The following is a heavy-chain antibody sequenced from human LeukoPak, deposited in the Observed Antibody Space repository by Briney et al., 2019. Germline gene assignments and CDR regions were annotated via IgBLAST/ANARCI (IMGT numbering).Heavy chain of an antibody. CDR3: ARNKFLCSGGSCYPSYYYYYMDV. CDR2: MNPNSGNT. Sequence: ASVKVSCKASGYTFTSYDINWVRQATGQVLGWMGWMNPNSGNTGYAQKFQGRVSITRNTSISTAYMELSSLRSEDTAVYYCARNKFLCSGGSCYPSYYYYYMDVWGKGTTVTVSS. V-gene: IGHV1-8*03. D-gene: IGHD2-15*01. CDR1: GYTFTSYD. J-gene: IGHJ6*03.